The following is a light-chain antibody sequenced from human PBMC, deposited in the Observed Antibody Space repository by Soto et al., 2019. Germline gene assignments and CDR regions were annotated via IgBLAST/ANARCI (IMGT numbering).Light chain of an antibody. CDR2: GAS. J-gene: IGKJ4*01. CDR3: QQYNNRPPLT. CDR1: QSVGSK. V-gene: IGKV3-15*01. Sequence: EIVMKQSPATLSVSPGERATLSCRASQSVGSKLAWYQQNPGQAPRLLIYGASTRATGIPARFSGSGSGTEFTLTISSLQSEDFAVYYCQQYNNRPPLTFGGGTKVEIK.